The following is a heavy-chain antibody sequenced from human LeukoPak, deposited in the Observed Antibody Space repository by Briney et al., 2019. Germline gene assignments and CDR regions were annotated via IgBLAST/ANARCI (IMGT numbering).Heavy chain of an antibody. CDR2: IYYSGST. CDR1: GGSISSSSYY. V-gene: IGHV4-39*07. CDR3: AKGYQLLSVLDFDY. J-gene: IGHJ4*02. D-gene: IGHD2-2*01. Sequence: SETLSLTCTVSGGSISSSSYYWGWIRQPPGKGLECIGSIYYSGSTYYNPSLKSRVTISVDTSKNEFSLKLSSVTAADTAVYYCAKGYQLLSVLDFDYWGQGTLVTVSS.